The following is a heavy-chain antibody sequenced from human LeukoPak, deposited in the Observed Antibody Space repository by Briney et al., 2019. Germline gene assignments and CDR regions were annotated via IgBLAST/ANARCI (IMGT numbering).Heavy chain of an antibody. CDR2: IYHSGIT. D-gene: IGHD5/OR15-5a*01. CDR3: ATLVSTRYYFDY. Sequence: KPSETLCLTCTVSDYSISSGYGYYWGWIRQPPGKGLEWIGNIYHSGITYYNHFNSSLKSRVTISIGTSKNQFSLRLTSVTAADTAVYFCATLVSTRYYFDYWGQGTLVTVSS. J-gene: IGHJ4*02. CDR1: DYSISSGYGYY. V-gene: IGHV4-38-2*02.